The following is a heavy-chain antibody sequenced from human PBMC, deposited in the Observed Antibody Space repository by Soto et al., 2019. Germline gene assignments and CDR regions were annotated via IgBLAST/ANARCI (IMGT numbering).Heavy chain of an antibody. CDR1: GFTFSNYA. V-gene: IGHV3-23*01. Sequence: EVQLLESGGGLVQPGGSLRLSCAASGFTFSNYAMNWVRQAPGKGLEWISVISGSGGSTYYADSVKGRFTISRDNSKNTLYLQMNSLRAEDTAVYDCAKRASGSYFDYWSQGTLVTVSS. CDR3: AKRASGSYFDY. J-gene: IGHJ4*02. CDR2: ISGSGGST. D-gene: IGHD3-10*01.